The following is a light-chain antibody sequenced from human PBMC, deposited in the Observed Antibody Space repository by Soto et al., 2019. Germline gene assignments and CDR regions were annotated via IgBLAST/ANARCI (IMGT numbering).Light chain of an antibody. Sequence: QSALTQPASVSGSPGQSITISCTGTSSDVGGYNYVSWYQQQPGKVPKLMIYDVSNRPSGVSNRFSGSKSGNTASLTISGLQAEDEAEYYCTSYTSNSTPVVFGGGTQLTVL. J-gene: IGLJ2*01. CDR3: TSYTSNSTPVV. V-gene: IGLV2-14*01. CDR2: DVS. CDR1: SSDVGGYNY.